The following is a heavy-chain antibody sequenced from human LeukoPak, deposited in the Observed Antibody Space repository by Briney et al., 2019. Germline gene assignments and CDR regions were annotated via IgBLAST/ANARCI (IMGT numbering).Heavy chain of an antibody. CDR1: GFTFGDYA. CDR3: WGNYYYYMDV. Sequence: GGSLGLSCTASGFTFGDYAMSWVRQAPGKGLEWVGFIRSKAYGGTTEYAASVKGRFTISRDDSKSIAYLQMNSLKTEDTAVYYCWGNYYYYMDVWGKGTTVTVSS. D-gene: IGHD7-27*01. J-gene: IGHJ6*03. CDR2: IRSKAYGGTT. V-gene: IGHV3-49*04.